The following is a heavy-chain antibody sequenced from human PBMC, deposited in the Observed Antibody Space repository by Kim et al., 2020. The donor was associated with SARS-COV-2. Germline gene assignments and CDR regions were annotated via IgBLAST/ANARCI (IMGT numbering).Heavy chain of an antibody. Sequence: SETLSLTCAVYGGSFSGYYWSWIRQPPGKGLEWIGEINHSGSTNYNPSLKSRVTMSVDTLKNWFPLRLSSVTAADTAVYYCARGRAGVVPSPILGIGPYYEYYAMDVWGRGTTVTVSS. V-gene: IGHV4-34*01. CDR3: ARGRAGVVPSPILGIGPYYEYYAMDV. D-gene: IGHD3-3*01. CDR1: GGSFSGYY. CDR2: INHSGST. J-gene: IGHJ6*02.